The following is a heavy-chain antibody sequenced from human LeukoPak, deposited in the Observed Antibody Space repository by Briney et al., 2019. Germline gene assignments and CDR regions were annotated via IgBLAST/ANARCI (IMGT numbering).Heavy chain of an antibody. Sequence: GGSLRLSCTPSRFTFSSYAMNWVRQAPGKGLEWVSGIGAGGTVTYYADSVKGRFTISRDNSRNTLYLRMNSLRADDTAVYYCAKDLDYTSCGYYFDYWGEGTLVTVSS. CDR1: RFTFSSYA. J-gene: IGHJ4*02. D-gene: IGHD4-11*01. CDR2: IGAGGTVT. CDR3: AKDLDYTSCGYYFDY. V-gene: IGHV3-23*01.